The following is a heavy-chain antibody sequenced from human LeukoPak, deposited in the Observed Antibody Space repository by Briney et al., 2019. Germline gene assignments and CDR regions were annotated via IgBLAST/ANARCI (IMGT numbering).Heavy chain of an antibody. V-gene: IGHV1-2*02. CDR3: ARARVGATYNWFDP. J-gene: IGHJ5*02. CDR1: GYTFTGYY. D-gene: IGHD1-26*01. CDR2: INPNSGGT. Sequence: ASVKVSCKASGYTFTGYYMHWVRQAPGQGLEWMGWINPNSGGTNYAQKFQGRVTMTRDTSISTAYMELSRLRSGDTAVYYCARARVGATYNWFDPWGQGTLVTVSS.